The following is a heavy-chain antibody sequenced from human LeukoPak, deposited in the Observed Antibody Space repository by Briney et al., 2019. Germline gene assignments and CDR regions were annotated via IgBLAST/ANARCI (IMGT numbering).Heavy chain of an antibody. Sequence: PGGSLRLSCAASGFTFVNYAMTWVRQAPGKGLEGVSYISPSGTVIYYGDSVKGRFTISRDNAKKSLYLQMNSLRAEDTAVYYCARDYNCWGQGTLVTVSS. CDR1: GFTFVNYA. V-gene: IGHV3-11*01. D-gene: IGHD3-10*01. J-gene: IGHJ4*02. CDR2: ISPSGTVI. CDR3: ARDYNC.